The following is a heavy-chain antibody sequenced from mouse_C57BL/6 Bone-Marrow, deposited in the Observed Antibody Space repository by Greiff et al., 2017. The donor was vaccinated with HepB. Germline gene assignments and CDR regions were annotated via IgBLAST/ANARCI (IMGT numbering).Heavy chain of an antibody. J-gene: IGHJ4*01. Sequence: EVKLMESGGGLVKPGGSLKLSCAASGFTFSSYAMSWVRQTPEKRLEWVATISDGGSYTYYPDNVKGRFTISRDNAKNNLYLQMSHLKSEDTAMYYCARDHYYGSSYYAMDYWGQGTSVTVSS. CDR3: ARDHYYGSSYYAMDY. D-gene: IGHD1-1*01. CDR1: GFTFSSYA. V-gene: IGHV5-4*01. CDR2: ISDGGSYT.